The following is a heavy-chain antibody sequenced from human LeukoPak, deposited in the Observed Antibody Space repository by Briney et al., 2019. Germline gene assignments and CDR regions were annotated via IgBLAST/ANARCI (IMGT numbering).Heavy chain of an antibody. V-gene: IGHV4-4*07. CDR1: GGSISGYY. J-gene: IGHJ5*02. Sequence: SETLSLTWTVAGGSISGYYWSWIRQPAGKGLEWIGRIYTSGSTNYNPSLKSRVTISVDTSKNQFSLKLSSVTAADTAVYYCARVTGSNLWFDPWGQGTLVTVSS. CDR3: ARVTGSNLWFDP. CDR2: IYTSGST. D-gene: IGHD4-11*01.